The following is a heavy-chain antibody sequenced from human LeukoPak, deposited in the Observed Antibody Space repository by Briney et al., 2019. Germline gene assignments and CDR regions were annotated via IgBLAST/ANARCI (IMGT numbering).Heavy chain of an antibody. CDR3: ARDPNQYEAVHPFDY. V-gene: IGHV1-69*05. CDR2: IIPLFGTP. D-gene: IGHD6-19*01. Sequence: ASVKVSCKASGGTFNNYAISWVRQAPGQGLEWMGGIIPLFGTPSYVQKFQGRVTITTDESTGTAYMELSSLGSDDTAVYYCARDPNQYEAVHPFDYWGQGTLVTVSS. J-gene: IGHJ4*02. CDR1: GGTFNNYA.